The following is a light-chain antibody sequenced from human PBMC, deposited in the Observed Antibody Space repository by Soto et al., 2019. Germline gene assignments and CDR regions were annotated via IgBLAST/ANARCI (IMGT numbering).Light chain of an antibody. CDR3: QQYNSFSWT. V-gene: IGKV3-15*01. J-gene: IGKJ1*01. Sequence: ETVMTQSPATLSVSPGERVTLSCRASQTVTTNLAWYQQKSGQAPRLLIYGASTRATGIPARFSGSGSGTEFTLTISNLQSEDSALYYCQQYNSFSWTFGQGTKVDIK. CDR2: GAS. CDR1: QTVTTN.